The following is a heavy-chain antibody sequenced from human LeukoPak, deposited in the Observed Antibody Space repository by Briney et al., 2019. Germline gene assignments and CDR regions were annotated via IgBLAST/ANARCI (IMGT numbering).Heavy chain of an antibody. CDR3: ARDPYGSGSYSRFDP. J-gene: IGHJ5*02. CDR2: IKQDGSEK. Sequence: PGGSLRLSCAASGFTVSSYWMSWVRQAPGKGLEWVANIKQDGSEKYYVDSVKGRFTISRDNAKNSLYLQMNSLRAEDTAVYYCARDPYGSGSYSRFDPWRQGTLVTVSS. CDR1: GFTVSSYW. D-gene: IGHD3-10*01. V-gene: IGHV3-7*01.